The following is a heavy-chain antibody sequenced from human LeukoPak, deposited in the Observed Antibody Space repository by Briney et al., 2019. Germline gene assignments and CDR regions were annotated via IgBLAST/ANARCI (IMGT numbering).Heavy chain of an antibody. Sequence: GEPLKISCKGSGYGFTTCWIGWVRQMPGKGLEWMGVINPGNSDTRYSPSFQGQVTISADKSITTAYLQWSSLKASDTAMYYCARLRWAAGDGYYFDYWGQGTPVTVSS. D-gene: IGHD6-13*01. CDR3: ARLRWAAGDGYYFDY. CDR1: GYGFTTCW. J-gene: IGHJ4*02. V-gene: IGHV5-51*01. CDR2: INPGNSDT.